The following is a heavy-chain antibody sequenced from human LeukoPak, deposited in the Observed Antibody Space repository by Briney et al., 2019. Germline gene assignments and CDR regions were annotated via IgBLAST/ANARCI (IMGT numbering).Heavy chain of an antibody. V-gene: IGHV3-48*03. CDR2: ISSSGSTI. J-gene: IGHJ4*02. CDR1: GFTFSSYE. Sequence: GGSLRLSCAASGFTFSSYEMNWVRQAPGKGLEWVSYISSSGSTIYYADSVKGRFTISRDNAKNSLYLQMNSLRAEDTAVYYCARAVNYYGSGRKDDYWGQGTLVTVSS. CDR3: ARAVNYYGSGRKDDY. D-gene: IGHD3-10*01.